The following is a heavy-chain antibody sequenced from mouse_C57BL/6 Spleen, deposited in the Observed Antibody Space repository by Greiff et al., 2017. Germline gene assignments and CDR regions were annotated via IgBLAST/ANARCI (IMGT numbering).Heavy chain of an antibody. CDR3: ARVYAGYYDAMDY. Sequence: EVQLQESEGGLVQPGSSMKLSCTASGFTFSDYYMAWVRQVPEKGLEWVANINYDGSSTYYLDSLKSRFIISRDNAKNILYLQMSSLKSEDTATYYCARVYAGYYDAMDYWGQGTSVTVSS. J-gene: IGHJ4*01. V-gene: IGHV5-16*01. CDR1: GFTFSDYY. CDR2: INYDGSST. D-gene: IGHD2-3*01.